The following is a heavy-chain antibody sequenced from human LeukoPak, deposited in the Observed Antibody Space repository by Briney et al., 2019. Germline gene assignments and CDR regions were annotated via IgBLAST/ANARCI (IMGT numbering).Heavy chain of an antibody. D-gene: IGHD3-22*01. Sequence: GESLKISCKGSGYSFTSYWIGWVRQMPGKGLEWMGIIYPGDSDTRYSPSFQGQVTISADKSISTAYLQWSSLKAPDTAMYYCARHPARYDSSGYYLDYWGQGTLVTVSS. V-gene: IGHV5-51*01. CDR1: GYSFTSYW. CDR2: IYPGDSDT. J-gene: IGHJ4*02. CDR3: ARHPARYDSSGYYLDY.